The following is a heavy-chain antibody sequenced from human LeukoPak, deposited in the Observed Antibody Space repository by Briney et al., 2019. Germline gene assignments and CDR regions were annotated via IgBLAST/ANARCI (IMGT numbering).Heavy chain of an antibody. J-gene: IGHJ4*02. CDR3: ARDSNGPAF. Sequence: PGGSLRLSCVASGFTVSNSYMSWVRQAPGKGLEWVSVIYSDGGTFYSDSVKGRFTISRDYSKSTLYLQMNSLRADDTAVYYCARDSNGPAFWGQGTLVTVFS. D-gene: IGHD6-19*01. CDR2: IYSDGGT. V-gene: IGHV3-53*01. CDR1: GFTVSNSY.